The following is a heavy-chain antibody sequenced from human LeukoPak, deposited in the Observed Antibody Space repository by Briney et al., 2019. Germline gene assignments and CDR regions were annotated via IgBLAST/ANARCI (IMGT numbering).Heavy chain of an antibody. Sequence: GASVKVSCKASGYTFTSYDINWVRQATGQGLEWMGWMNPNSGNTGYAQKFQGRVTMTRNTSISTAYMELSSLRSEDTAVYYCARGVAHRYDYIWGSYRYGCYYFDYWGQGTLVTVSS. CDR1: GYTFTSYD. J-gene: IGHJ4*02. CDR3: ARGVAHRYDYIWGSYRYGCYYFDY. D-gene: IGHD3-16*02. CDR2: MNPNSGNT. V-gene: IGHV1-8*01.